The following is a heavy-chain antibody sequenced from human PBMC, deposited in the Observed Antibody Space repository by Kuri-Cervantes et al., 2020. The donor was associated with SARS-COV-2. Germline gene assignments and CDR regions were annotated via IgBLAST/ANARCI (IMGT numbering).Heavy chain of an antibody. CDR2: IIPIFGTA. Sequence: GGSLRLSCAASGFSFSSYAISWVRQAPGQGLEWMGGIIPIFGTANYAQKFQGRVTITADESTSTAYMELSSLRSEDTAVYYCARDRVVPGDYYYYGMDVWGQGTTVTVSS. D-gene: IGHD2-15*01. CDR1: GFSFSSYA. CDR3: ARDRVVPGDYYYYGMDV. J-gene: IGHJ6*02. V-gene: IGHV1-69*01.